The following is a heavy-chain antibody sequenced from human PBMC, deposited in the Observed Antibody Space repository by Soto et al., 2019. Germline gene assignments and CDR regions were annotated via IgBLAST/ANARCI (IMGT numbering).Heavy chain of an antibody. V-gene: IGHV1-18*01. Sequence: ASVKVSCKASGYTFTSYGISWVRQAPGQGLEWMGWISAYNGNTNYAQKLQGRVTMTTDTSTSTAYMELRSLRSDDTAVYYCARDDNWNPDPYYYGMDVWGQGTTVTVSS. D-gene: IGHD1-1*01. CDR1: GYTFTSYG. CDR2: ISAYNGNT. CDR3: ARDDNWNPDPYYYGMDV. J-gene: IGHJ6*02.